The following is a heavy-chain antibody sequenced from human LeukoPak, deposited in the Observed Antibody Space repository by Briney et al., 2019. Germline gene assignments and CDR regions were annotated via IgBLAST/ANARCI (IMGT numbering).Heavy chain of an antibody. V-gene: IGHV1-18*01. CDR1: GYTFTSYG. Sequence: ASVKVSCKASGYTFTSYGISWVRQAPGQGLEWMGWISPYNGNTNYAQKLQGRVTMTTDTSTSTAYMELRSLRSDDTAVYYCARVGHIVVVTSIKFDYWGQGSLVTVSS. CDR2: ISPYNGNT. J-gene: IGHJ4*02. CDR3: ARVGHIVVVTSIKFDY. D-gene: IGHD2-21*02.